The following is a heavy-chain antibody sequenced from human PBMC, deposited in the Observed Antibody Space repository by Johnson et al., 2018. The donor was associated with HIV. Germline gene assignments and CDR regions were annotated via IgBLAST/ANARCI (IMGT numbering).Heavy chain of an antibody. CDR3: ATDSSITMIVVAPPDAFDI. CDR2: ISSSGSTI. V-gene: IGHV3-48*04. Sequence: LVESGGGVVQPGRSLRLSCAASGFTFSSYAMHWVRQAPGKGLEWVSYISSSGSTIYYADSVKGRFTISRDNAKNSLYLQMNSLRAEDTAVYYCATDSSITMIVVAPPDAFDIWGQGTMVTVSS. D-gene: IGHD3-22*01. J-gene: IGHJ3*02. CDR1: GFTFSSYA.